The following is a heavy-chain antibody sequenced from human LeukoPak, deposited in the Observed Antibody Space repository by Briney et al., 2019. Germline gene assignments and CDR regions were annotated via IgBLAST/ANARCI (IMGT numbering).Heavy chain of an antibody. CDR3: GRIPAAGSLKGSFDI. V-gene: IGHV5-51*01. CDR1: GYSFTSYW. D-gene: IGHD6-13*01. J-gene: IGHJ3*02. Sequence: GESLKISCKGSGYSFTSYWIGWVRQMPGKGLEWMGIIYPGDSDTTYSPSFQGQVTISADKSISTAYLQWSSLKASDSAMYYCGRIPAAGSLKGSFDIWGQGTMVTVSS. CDR2: IYPGDSDT.